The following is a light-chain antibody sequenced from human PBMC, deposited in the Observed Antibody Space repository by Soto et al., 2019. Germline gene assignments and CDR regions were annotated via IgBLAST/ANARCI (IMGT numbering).Light chain of an antibody. CDR3: CSSVGGPIWV. V-gene: IGLV2-23*02. CDR1: NSDVRGYGR. Sequence: QSVLTQPASVSGSPGQSITISCTGTNSDVRGYGRVSWYQQHPGKAPTLMIYEVNKRPSGVSNRFSGSKSGNTASLTISGLQAEDEADYYCCSSVGGPIWVFGGGTKLTVL. J-gene: IGLJ3*02. CDR2: EVN.